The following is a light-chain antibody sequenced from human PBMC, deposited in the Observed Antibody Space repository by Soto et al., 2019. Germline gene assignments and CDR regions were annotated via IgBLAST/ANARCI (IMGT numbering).Light chain of an antibody. J-gene: IGKJ2*01. V-gene: IGKV1-17*01. Sequence: DIQMTQSPPHLSASVGDRVTITCRASQGITNALGWYQQKPGKAPKRLIYSASSLQSGVPSRFSGSGSGTEFILTISRLEPEDFAVYYCHQYDNAPQTYGQGTKVEIK. CDR2: SAS. CDR3: HQYDNAPQT. CDR1: QGITNA.